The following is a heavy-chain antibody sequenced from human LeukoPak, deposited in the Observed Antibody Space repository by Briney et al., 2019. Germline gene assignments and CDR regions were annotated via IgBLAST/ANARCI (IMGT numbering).Heavy chain of an antibody. CDR3: ASWGYCSSTSCYTMDY. Sequence: ASVKVSCKASGGTFSSYAISWVRQAPGQGLEWMGGIIPIFGTANYAQKFQGRVTITADESTSTAYMELSSLRSEDTAVYYCASWGYCSSTSCYTMDYWGQGTLVTVSS. D-gene: IGHD2-2*02. J-gene: IGHJ4*02. CDR1: GGTFSSYA. V-gene: IGHV1-69*13. CDR2: IIPIFGTA.